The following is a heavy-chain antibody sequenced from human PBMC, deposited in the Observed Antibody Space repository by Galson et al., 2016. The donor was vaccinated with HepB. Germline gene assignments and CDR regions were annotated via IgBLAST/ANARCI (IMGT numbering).Heavy chain of an antibody. V-gene: IGHV3-30*18. J-gene: IGHJ3*02. CDR1: GFTFNSFA. CDR3: AKGGVIRGFRAAAFDI. D-gene: IGHD3-10*01. Sequence: SLRLSCAASGFTFNSFAMHWVRQAPGRGPEWVAVISYDGSNEYYVDSVQGRFSISRDNSKNTETLQMNSLRPDDTAVYYCAKGGVIRGFRAAAFDIWGQGTTVVVSS. CDR2: ISYDGSNE.